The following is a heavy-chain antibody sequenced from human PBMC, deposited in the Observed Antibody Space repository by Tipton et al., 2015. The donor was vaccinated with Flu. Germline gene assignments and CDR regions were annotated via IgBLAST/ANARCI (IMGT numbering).Heavy chain of an antibody. CDR1: GFTFSSYS. CDR3: ARGRITLVRGATYFDY. Sequence: SLRLSCAASGFTFSSYSMNWVRQAPGKGLEWVSSIGSSSGYIYYADSVKSRFTISRDNAKNSLSLQMNSLRAEDTAVYYCARGRITLVRGATYFDYWGQGTLVTVSS. CDR2: IGSSSGYI. V-gene: IGHV3-21*01. J-gene: IGHJ4*02. D-gene: IGHD3-10*01.